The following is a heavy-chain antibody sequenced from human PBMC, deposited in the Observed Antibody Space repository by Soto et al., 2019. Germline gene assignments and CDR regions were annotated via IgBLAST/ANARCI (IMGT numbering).Heavy chain of an antibody. D-gene: IGHD3-16*02. J-gene: IGHJ6*02. CDR2: ISFDGTKK. CDR1: GFTFDNYA. CDR3: ARDPFMITFGGVVGHLGYYGLDV. V-gene: IGHV3-30-3*01. Sequence: QVQLVESGGGVVQPGRSLRLSCAASGFTFDNYAIHWVRQAPGKGLEWVALISFDGTKKYSADSVKGRFILSRDNSKNTLYLQMNSLRAEDTAVYFCARDPFMITFGGVVGHLGYYGLDVWGQGTTVTVSS.